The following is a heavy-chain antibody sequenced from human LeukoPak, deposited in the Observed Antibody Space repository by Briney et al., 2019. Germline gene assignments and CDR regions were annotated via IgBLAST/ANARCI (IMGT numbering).Heavy chain of an antibody. CDR1: GGSISSGGYY. CDR2: IYHSGST. CDR3: ARDNGGIAAASDAFDI. V-gene: IGHV4-30-2*01. J-gene: IGHJ3*02. D-gene: IGHD6-13*01. Sequence: PSQTLSLTCTVSGGSISSGGYYWSWIRQPPGTGLEWIGYIYHSGSTYYNPSLKSRVTISVDRSKNQFSLKLSSVTAADTAVYYCARDNGGIAAASDAFDIWGQGTMVTVSS.